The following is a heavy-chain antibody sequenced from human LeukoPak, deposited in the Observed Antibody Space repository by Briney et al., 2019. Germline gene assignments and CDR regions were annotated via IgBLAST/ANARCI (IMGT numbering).Heavy chain of an antibody. Sequence: SETLSLTCTVSGDSISSYYWSWIRQPPGKGLEWIGYIYYSGSTKYNPSLKSRVTISVDTSEEQFSLKLTSVTAADTAVYYCARSRSSSWTSWFDPWGEGTLVTVSS. V-gene: IGHV4-59*08. CDR3: ARSRSSSWTSWFDP. CDR2: IYYSGST. CDR1: GDSISSYY. J-gene: IGHJ5*02. D-gene: IGHD6-13*01.